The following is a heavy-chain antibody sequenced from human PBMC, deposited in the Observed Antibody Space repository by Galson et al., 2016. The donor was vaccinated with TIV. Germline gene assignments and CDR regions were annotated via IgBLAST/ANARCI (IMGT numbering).Heavy chain of an antibody. CDR3: EKGHGDWFFYYFDH. Sequence: SLRLSCAASGFTFSDYGMSWVRQVPGKGLEWVSAISGSGDSTYYADSVKGRFTISRDKSKNTLYLQMSSLRAEDTAVYYCEKGHGDWFFYYFDHWGPGALVTVSS. D-gene: IGHD3-9*01. V-gene: IGHV3-23*01. CDR1: GFTFSDYG. J-gene: IGHJ4*01. CDR2: ISGSGDST.